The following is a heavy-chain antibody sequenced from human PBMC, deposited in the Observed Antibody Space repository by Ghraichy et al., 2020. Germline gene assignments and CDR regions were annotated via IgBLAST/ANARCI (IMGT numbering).Heavy chain of an antibody. CDR2: IYYSGST. D-gene: IGHD3-3*01. J-gene: IGHJ6*02. V-gene: IGHV4-61*01. Sequence: SQTLSLTCTVSGGSVSSGSYYWSWIRQPPGKGLEWIGYIYYSGSTNYNPSLKSRVTISVDTSKNQFSLKLSSVTAADTAVYYCARDTITAYYDFWSGSPFGVDYYYGMDVWGQGTTVTVSS. CDR3: ARDTITAYYDFWSGSPFGVDYYYGMDV. CDR1: GGSVSSGSYY.